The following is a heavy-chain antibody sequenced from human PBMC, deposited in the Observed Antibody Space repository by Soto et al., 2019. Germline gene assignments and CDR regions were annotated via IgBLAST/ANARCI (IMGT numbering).Heavy chain of an antibody. J-gene: IGHJ5*01. CDR1: GYSFTNND. CDR2: MNPGSGDT. Sequence: ASVKVSCKASGYSFTNNDVTWVRQATGQGLEWMGWMNPGSGDTGYAQKFQGRVTMTRDISIATAYMELSSLRSDDTAIYYCAFMSTVGSLNWFSSRGQRTLVT. V-gene: IGHV1-8*01. D-gene: IGHD3-10*01. CDR3: AFMSTVGSLNWFSS.